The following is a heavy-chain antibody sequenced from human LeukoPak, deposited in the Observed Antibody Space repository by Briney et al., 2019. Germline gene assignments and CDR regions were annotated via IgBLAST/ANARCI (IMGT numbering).Heavy chain of an antibody. D-gene: IGHD5-12*01. CDR1: GFTFSSYE. CDR3: ARFRYSGYDYFDY. Sequence: PGGSLRLSCAASGFTFSSYEMNWVRQAPGKGLEWGSSISSSGSSINYADSVKGRFTISSDNAKNSLYLQLNSLRAEDTAVYYCARFRYSGYDYFDYWGQGTLVTVSS. J-gene: IGHJ4*02. V-gene: IGHV3-48*03. CDR2: ISSSGSSI.